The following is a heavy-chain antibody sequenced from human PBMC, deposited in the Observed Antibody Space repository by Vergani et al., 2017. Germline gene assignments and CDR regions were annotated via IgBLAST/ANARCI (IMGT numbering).Heavy chain of an antibody. CDR1: GGTFSSYA. D-gene: IGHD3-10*01. CDR3: ARDHDGSGSYSFDY. Sequence: VQLLESGGGLVQPGSSVKVSCKASGGTFSSYAISWVRQAPGQGLEWMGGIIPIFGTANYEQKFQGRVTITADESTSTAYMELSSLRSEDTAVYYCARDHDGSGSYSFDYWGQGTLVTVSS. V-gene: IGHV1-69*01. CDR2: IIPIFGTA. J-gene: IGHJ4*02.